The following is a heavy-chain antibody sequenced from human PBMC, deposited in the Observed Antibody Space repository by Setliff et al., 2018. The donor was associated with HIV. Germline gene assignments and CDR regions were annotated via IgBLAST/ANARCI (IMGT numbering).Heavy chain of an antibody. J-gene: IGHJ3*02. Sequence: SETLSLTCTVSGGSISSYYWSWIRQPPGKGLEWIGYIYYSGSTNYNPSLKSRVTISVDTSKNQFSLKLGSVTAADTAVYYCARDFLFGDAFDIWGQGTMVT. CDR3: ARDFLFGDAFDI. D-gene: IGHD3-16*01. V-gene: IGHV4-59*01. CDR1: GGSISSYY. CDR2: IYYSGST.